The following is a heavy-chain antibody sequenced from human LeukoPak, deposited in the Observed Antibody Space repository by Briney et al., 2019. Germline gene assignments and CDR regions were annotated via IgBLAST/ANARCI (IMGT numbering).Heavy chain of an antibody. CDR1: GGSISSYY. CDR2: IYYSGST. J-gene: IGHJ5*02. Sequence: SETLSLTCTVSGGSISSYYWSWIRKPPGKGLEWIGYIYYSGSTNYNPSLKSRVTISVDTSKNQFSLKLSSVTAADTAVYYCARRVVRGVVGFDPWGQGTLVTVSS. D-gene: IGHD3-10*01. CDR3: ARRVVRGVVGFDP. V-gene: IGHV4-59*12.